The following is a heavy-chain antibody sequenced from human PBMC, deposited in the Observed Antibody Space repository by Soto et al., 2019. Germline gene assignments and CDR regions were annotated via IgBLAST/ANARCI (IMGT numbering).Heavy chain of an antibody. J-gene: IGHJ3*01. D-gene: IGHD4-17*01. V-gene: IGHV3-66*01. CDR3: ARDRPDYGDYVSAFDR. CDR2: IYSGGST. Sequence: GGSLRLSCAASGFSVSSNYMILVWPPPGQGLEWVSVIYSGGSTYYADSVKGRFTISRDNSKNTLYLQMNSLRAEDTAVYYCARDRPDYGDYVSAFDRWGQGTMVTVSS. CDR1: GFSVSSNY.